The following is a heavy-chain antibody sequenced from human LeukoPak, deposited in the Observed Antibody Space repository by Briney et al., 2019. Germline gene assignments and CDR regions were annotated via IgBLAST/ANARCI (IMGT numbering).Heavy chain of an antibody. Sequence: PSETLSLTCTVSGGSIGIYYWNWIRQPPGKGLEWIGYIYNSGGTVYNPSLKSRVTISVDKSKNQVSLKLSSVTAADTAVYYCARQHYCSTTSCFASGFDPWGQGTLVTVSS. V-gene: IGHV4-59*08. J-gene: IGHJ5*02. CDR3: ARQHYCSTTSCFASGFDP. CDR2: IYNSGGT. CDR1: GGSIGIYY. D-gene: IGHD2-2*01.